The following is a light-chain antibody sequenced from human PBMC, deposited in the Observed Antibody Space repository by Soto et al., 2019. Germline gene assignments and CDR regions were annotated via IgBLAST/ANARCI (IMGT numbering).Light chain of an antibody. J-gene: IGKJ5*01. V-gene: IGKV2D-29*02. CDR2: EVF. Sequence: DVVMTQTPLSLSVAPGQPASISCKSSQSLLHVTGETFLFWYLQKPGQSPQLVIYEVFNRVSGVPDRFSGSGTGTDYTLEIRRVETNDVGIYYGIQSTERPPTFGQGTRMGIE. CDR3: IQSTERPPT. CDR1: QSLLHVTGETF.